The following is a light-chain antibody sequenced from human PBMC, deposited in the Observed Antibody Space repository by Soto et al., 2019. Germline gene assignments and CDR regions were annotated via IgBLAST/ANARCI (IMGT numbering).Light chain of an antibody. V-gene: IGLV2-23*02. Sequence: QSVLTQPASVSGSPGQSITISCTGSNSNVGTYNLVSWYPQHPGTAPKVMIYEVNKRPSGVSDHFSGSKSGNTASLPISGLQAEDEADYYCCSYAGTNTFVFGGGTKLTVL. CDR3: CSYAGTNTFV. CDR2: EVN. J-gene: IGLJ2*01. CDR1: NSNVGTYNL.